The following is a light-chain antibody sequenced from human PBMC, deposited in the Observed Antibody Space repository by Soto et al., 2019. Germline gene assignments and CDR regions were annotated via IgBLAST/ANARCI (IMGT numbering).Light chain of an antibody. CDR3: AAWDDSLNGHVV. CDR1: SSNIGDNT. Sequence: QAVVTQPPSASGTPGQRVTISCSGSSSNIGDNTVNWYQQLPGTAPKLLIYSNNQRPSGVPDRFSGSKSGTSASLAISGLRSEDEADYYCAAWDDSLNGHVVFGGGTKLTVL. V-gene: IGLV1-44*01. CDR2: SNN. J-gene: IGLJ2*01.